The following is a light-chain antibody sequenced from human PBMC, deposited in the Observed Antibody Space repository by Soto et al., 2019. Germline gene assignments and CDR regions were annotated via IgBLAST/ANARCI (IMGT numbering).Light chain of an antibody. CDR1: SSIIGSNT. Sequence: QSVLTQPPSASGTPGQRVTISCSGSSSIIGSNTVNWYQQLPGTAPKLLIYTNDQRPSGVPDRFSGSRSGTSASLAISGLQFEDEADYHCSSWDDNLDAVVFGAGTKGTVL. CDR3: SSWDDNLDAVV. CDR2: TND. V-gene: IGLV1-44*01. J-gene: IGLJ1*01.